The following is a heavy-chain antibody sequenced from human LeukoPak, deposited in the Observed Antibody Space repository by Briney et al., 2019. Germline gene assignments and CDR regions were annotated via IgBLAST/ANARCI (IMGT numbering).Heavy chain of an antibody. CDR3: ASEDMDTATLLL. Sequence: SETLSLTCTVPGGSISSYYWSWIRQPPGKGLEWIGYIYYSGSTSYNPSLKSRVTISIDTSKNQFSLKLSSVTAADTAVYYCASEDMDTATLLLWGQGTLVTVSS. J-gene: IGHJ4*02. CDR2: IYYSGST. D-gene: IGHD5-18*01. V-gene: IGHV4-59*01. CDR1: GGSISSYY.